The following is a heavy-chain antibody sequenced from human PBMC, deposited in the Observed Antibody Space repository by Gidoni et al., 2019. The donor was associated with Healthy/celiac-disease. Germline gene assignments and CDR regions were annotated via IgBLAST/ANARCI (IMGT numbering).Heavy chain of an antibody. Sequence: QVQLQQWGAGLLKPSETLSLTCAVYGGSFSGYYWSWIRQPPGKGLEWLGEINHSGSTNYNPSLKSRVTISVDTSKNQFSLKLSSVTAADTAVYYCARGRGIAAAESNWFDPWGQGTLVTVSS. CDR1: GGSFSGYY. D-gene: IGHD6-13*01. J-gene: IGHJ5*02. CDR2: INHSGST. CDR3: ARGRGIAAAESNWFDP. V-gene: IGHV4-34*01.